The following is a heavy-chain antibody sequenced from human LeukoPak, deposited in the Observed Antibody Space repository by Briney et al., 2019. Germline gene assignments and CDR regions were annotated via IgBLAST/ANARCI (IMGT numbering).Heavy chain of an antibody. CDR3: ARVHTRRGYSYGPADY. CDR1: GGTFSSYA. CDR2: IIPIFGTA. D-gene: IGHD5-18*01. Sequence: SVKVSCKASGGTFSSYAISWVRQAPGQGLEWMGGIIPIFGTANYAQKFQGRVTITTDESTSAAYMELSSLRSEDTAVYYCARVHTRRGYSYGPADYWGQGTLVTVSS. V-gene: IGHV1-69*05. J-gene: IGHJ4*02.